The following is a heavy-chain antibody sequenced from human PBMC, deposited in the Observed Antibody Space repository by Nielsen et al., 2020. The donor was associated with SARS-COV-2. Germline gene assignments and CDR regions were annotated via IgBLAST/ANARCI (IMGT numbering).Heavy chain of an antibody. J-gene: IGHJ3*02. D-gene: IGHD6-6*01. Sequence: SVKVFCKASGGTFSSYAISWVRQAPGQGLEWMGGIIPIFGTANYAQKFQGRVTITADESTSTAYMELSSLRSEDTAVYYCARDLSFGQLSQSGDDAFDIWGQGTMVTVSS. CDR1: GGTFSSYA. V-gene: IGHV1-69*13. CDR2: IIPIFGTA. CDR3: ARDLSFGQLSQSGDDAFDI.